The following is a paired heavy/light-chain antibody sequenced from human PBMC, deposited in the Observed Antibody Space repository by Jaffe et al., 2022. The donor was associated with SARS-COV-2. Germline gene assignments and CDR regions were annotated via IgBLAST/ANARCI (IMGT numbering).Heavy chain of an antibody. D-gene: IGHD5-12*01. J-gene: IGHJ4*02. CDR2: IKGDGSVK. V-gene: IGHV3-7*01. CDR3: ARATWINDY. CDR1: GFTFSTYW. Sequence: EVQLVESGGGLVQPGGSLRLSCVVSGFTFSTYWMDWVRQAPGRGLEWVAKIKGDGSVKDYLDSVKGRFTISRDNANNAVYLQMNTLRAEDTAVYYCARATWINDYWGQGTLVTVSS.
Light chain of an antibody. V-gene: IGKV4-1*01. CDR3: QQYLTVPIT. J-gene: IGKJ5*01. Sequence: DIVMTQSPDSLAVSLGERATINCKSSQNILYNSNNKNSLAWFQQKPGQPPKLLIYWASTRESGVPDRFSGSGSGTDFTLTISSLQAEDVAVYYCQQYLTVPITFGQGTRLE. CDR1: QNILYNSNNKNS. CDR2: WAS.